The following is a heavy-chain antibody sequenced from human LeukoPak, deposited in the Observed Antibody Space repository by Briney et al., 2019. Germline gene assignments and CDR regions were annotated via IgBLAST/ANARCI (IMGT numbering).Heavy chain of an antibody. Sequence: QSGRSLRLSCAASGFSFRNYAMHWVRQGPGKGLECVATISYDGSNKYYGDSVKGRFTISRDNSRNTLYLQMNSLRAEDTAVYYCAREDDAFDIWGQGTMVTVSS. V-gene: IGHV3-30*04. CDR3: AREDDAFDI. CDR2: ISYDGSNK. J-gene: IGHJ3*02. CDR1: GFSFRNYA.